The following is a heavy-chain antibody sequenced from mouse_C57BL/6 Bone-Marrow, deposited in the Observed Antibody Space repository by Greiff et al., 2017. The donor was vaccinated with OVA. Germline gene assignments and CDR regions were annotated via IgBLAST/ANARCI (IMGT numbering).Heavy chain of an antibody. CDR3: AIGVYYDYDVDV. V-gene: IGHV1-74*01. CDR1: GYTFTSYW. J-gene: IGHJ1*03. CDR2: IHPSDSDT. D-gene: IGHD2-4*01. Sequence: QVHVKQPGAELVKPGASVKVSCKASGYTFTSYWMHWVKQRPGQGLEWIGRIHPSDSDTNYNQKFKGKATLTVDKSSSTAYMQLSSLTSEDSAVYYCAIGVYYDYDVDVWGTGTTVTVSS.